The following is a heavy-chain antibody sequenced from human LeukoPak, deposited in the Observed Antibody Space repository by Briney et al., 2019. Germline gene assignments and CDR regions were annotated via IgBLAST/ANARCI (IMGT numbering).Heavy chain of an antibody. CDR2: ISDSGNT. J-gene: IGHJ4*02. Sequence: PGGSLRLSCAASGFTLSSYAMSWVRQAPGKGLEWVSAISDSGNTYHADSVKGRFTISRDSSKNTLFLQMNSLRAEDTAVYYCARDRHNTWGQRLNELDYWGQGTLVTVSS. CDR3: ARDRHNTWGQRLNELDY. CDR1: GFTLSSYA. V-gene: IGHV3-23*01. D-gene: IGHD6-25*01.